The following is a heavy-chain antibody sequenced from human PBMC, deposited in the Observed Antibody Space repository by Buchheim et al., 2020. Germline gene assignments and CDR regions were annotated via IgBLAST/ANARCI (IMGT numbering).Heavy chain of an antibody. CDR2: INPNSGGT. CDR1: GYTFTGYY. V-gene: IGHV1-2*04. CDR3: ARDRGYDFWSGYPIFGYYYYGMDV. Sequence: QVQLVQSGAEVKKPGASVKVSCKASGYTFTGYYMHWVRQAPGQGLEWMGWINPNSGGTNYAQKFQGWVTMTRDTSISTAYMELSRLRSDDTAVYYRARDRGYDFWSGYPIFGYYYYGMDVWGQGTT. D-gene: IGHD3-3*01. J-gene: IGHJ6*02.